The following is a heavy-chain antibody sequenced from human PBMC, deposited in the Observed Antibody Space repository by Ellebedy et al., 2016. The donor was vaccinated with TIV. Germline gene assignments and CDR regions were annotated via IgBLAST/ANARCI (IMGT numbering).Heavy chain of an antibody. CDR1: GFTFSIYA. CDR2: IGGDGGST. Sequence: GESLKISCAASGFTFSIYAMSWVRQAPGKGLEWVSAIGGDGGSTYYADYVKGRFTISRDNSKNTLYVQMNSLRAEDTAVYFCAKIELERRFYYYAMDVWGQGTTVTASS. D-gene: IGHD1-1*01. CDR3: AKIELERRFYYYAMDV. V-gene: IGHV3-23*01. J-gene: IGHJ6*02.